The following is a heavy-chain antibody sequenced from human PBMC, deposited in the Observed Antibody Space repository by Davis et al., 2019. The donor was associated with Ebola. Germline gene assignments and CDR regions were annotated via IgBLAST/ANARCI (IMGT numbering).Heavy chain of an antibody. CDR3: AKLEYQLLSDFDY. D-gene: IGHD2-2*01. Sequence: GGSLRLSCAASGFTFSSYSMNWVRQAPGKGLEWVSAISGSGGSTYYADSVKGRFTISRDNSKNTLYLQINSLRAEDTAVYYCAKLEYQLLSDFDYWGQGTLVTVSS. CDR2: ISGSGGST. CDR1: GFTFSSYS. J-gene: IGHJ4*02. V-gene: IGHV3-23*01.